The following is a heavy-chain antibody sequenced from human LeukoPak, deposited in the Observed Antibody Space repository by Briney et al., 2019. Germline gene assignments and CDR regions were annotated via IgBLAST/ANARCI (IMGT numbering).Heavy chain of an antibody. Sequence: SETLSLTCAVYGGSFSGYYWSWIRQPPGKGLEWIGEINHSGSTNYNPSLRSRVTISVDTSKNQFSLKLSSVTAADTAVYYCARGLTTVTTFNWFDPWGQGTLVTVSS. J-gene: IGHJ5*02. CDR2: INHSGST. D-gene: IGHD4-17*01. CDR3: ARGLTTVTTFNWFDP. V-gene: IGHV4-34*01. CDR1: GGSFSGYY.